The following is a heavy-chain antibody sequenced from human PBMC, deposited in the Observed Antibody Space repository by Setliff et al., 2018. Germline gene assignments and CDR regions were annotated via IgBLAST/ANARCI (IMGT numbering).Heavy chain of an antibody. D-gene: IGHD2-15*01. CDR3: LRIRLVPHGHS. J-gene: IGHJ4*02. CDR2: IYTRGST. V-gene: IGHV4-61*09. CDR1: GGSINEANYY. Sequence: SETLSLTCTVSGGSINEANYYWSWIRQPAGKGLEWIGHIYTRGSTNYNPSLRSRVSISVDTSKNHFSLRLSSVAATDTAVYYYLRIRLVPHGHSWGQGTLVTVSS.